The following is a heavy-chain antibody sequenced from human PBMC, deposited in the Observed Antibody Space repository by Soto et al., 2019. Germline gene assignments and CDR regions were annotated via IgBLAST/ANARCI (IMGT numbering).Heavy chain of an antibody. CDR2: INPNSGDT. CDR1: GYIFTGYY. D-gene: IGHD6-6*01. J-gene: IGHJ3*02. Sequence: ASVKVSCKASGYIFTGYYMHWVRQAPGQGLEWMGWINPNSGDTNYAQKFQGRVTMTGDTSISTAYMELSSLRSDDTAVYYCARESSNSYSDALDIWGQGTLVTVSS. V-gene: IGHV1-2*02. CDR3: ARESSNSYSDALDI.